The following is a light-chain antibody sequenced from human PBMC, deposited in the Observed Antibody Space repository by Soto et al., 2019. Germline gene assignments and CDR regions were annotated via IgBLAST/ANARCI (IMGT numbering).Light chain of an antibody. CDR3: RSYAGSNSVV. CDR1: SRDVGGYNY. V-gene: IGLV2-8*01. J-gene: IGLJ2*01. Sequence: QSALTQPPSASGSPGQSVTISCTGTSRDVGGYNYVSWYQQHPGKAPKLMIYEVSKRPSGVPDRFSGSKSGNTASLTVSGLQAEDEADCYCRSYAGSNSVVFGGGTKLTVL. CDR2: EVS.